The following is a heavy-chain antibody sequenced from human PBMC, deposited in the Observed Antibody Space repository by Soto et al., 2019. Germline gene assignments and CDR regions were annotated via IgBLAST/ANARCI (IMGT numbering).Heavy chain of an antibody. Sequence: PGGSLRLSCAASGFTFGASNLQLVRQASGKGLEWLGRIGSKGETYATTYAASVKGRFTISRDDSKKTAYLQMNNPESEDTAVYYCSRDDSDWFFNWGRGTLVTVS. D-gene: IGHD3-9*01. CDR2: IGSKGETYAT. J-gene: IGHJ4*02. V-gene: IGHV3-73*01. CDR3: SRDDSDWFFN. CDR1: GFTFGASN.